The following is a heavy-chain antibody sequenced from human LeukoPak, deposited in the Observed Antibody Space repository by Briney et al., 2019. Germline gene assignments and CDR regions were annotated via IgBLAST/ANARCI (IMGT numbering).Heavy chain of an antibody. CDR2: ISYDGSNK. CDR1: GFTLSSYG. CDR3: AKSRAGYYNFDF. Sequence: GGSLRLSCAASGFTLSSYGMHWVRQAPGKGLEWVAVISYDGSNKYYADSVKGRFSISRDNSKNTLYLQMNSLRAEDTAVYYCAKSRAGYYNFDFWGQGTLVTVSS. J-gene: IGHJ4*02. D-gene: IGHD2-15*01. V-gene: IGHV3-30*18.